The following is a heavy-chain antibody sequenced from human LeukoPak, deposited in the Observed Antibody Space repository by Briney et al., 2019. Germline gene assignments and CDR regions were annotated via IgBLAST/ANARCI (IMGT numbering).Heavy chain of an antibody. CDR3: AKIPNSSSWYFDY. CDR2: ISGSGDST. J-gene: IGHJ4*02. D-gene: IGHD6-13*01. Sequence: GGSLRLSCAASGFIFSSYGMSWVRQAPGKGLEWVSAISGSGDSTYYADSVKGRFTISRDNSKNTLYLQMNSLRAEDTAVYYCAKIPNSSSWYFDYWGQGTLVTVSS. V-gene: IGHV3-23*01. CDR1: GFIFSSYG.